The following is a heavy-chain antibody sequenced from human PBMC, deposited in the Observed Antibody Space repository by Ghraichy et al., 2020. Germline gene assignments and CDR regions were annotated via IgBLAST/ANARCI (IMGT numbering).Heavy chain of an antibody. J-gene: IGHJ4*02. V-gene: IGHV4-4*02. Sequence: SETLSLTCAVSGGSISSSNWWSWVRQPPGKGLEWIGEIYHSGSTNYNPSLKSRVTISVDKSKNQFSLKLSSVTAADTAVYYCASLTRAYCSSTSCYVDYWGQGTLVTVSS. CDR3: ASLTRAYCSSTSCYVDY. CDR2: IYHSGST. D-gene: IGHD2-2*01. CDR1: GGSISSSNW.